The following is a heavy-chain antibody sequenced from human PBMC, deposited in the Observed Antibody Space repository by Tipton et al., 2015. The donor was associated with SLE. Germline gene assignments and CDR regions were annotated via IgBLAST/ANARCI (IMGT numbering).Heavy chain of an antibody. Sequence: SLRLSCAASGFIFDDYAMHWVRQAPGKGLEWVSGISWNSGTIGYADSVKGRFTISRDNAKNSLYLQMNSLRAEDTALYYCAKDRVACTSTSCYLGFDAFDVWGQGRKVTVSS. CDR1: GFIFDDYA. V-gene: IGHV3-9*01. D-gene: IGHD2-2*01. CDR2: ISWNSGTI. J-gene: IGHJ3*01. CDR3: AKDRVACTSTSCYLGFDAFDV.